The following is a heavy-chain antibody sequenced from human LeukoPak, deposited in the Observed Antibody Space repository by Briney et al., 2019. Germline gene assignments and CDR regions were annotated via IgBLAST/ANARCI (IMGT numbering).Heavy chain of an antibody. CDR3: AKDRGQLGSLLWFDP. V-gene: IGHV3-21*01. CDR2: ISSSSSYI. J-gene: IGHJ5*02. D-gene: IGHD6-6*01. Sequence: KPGRSLRLSCAASGFTFSSYSMNWVRQAPGKGLEWVSSISSSSSYIYYADSVKGRFTISRDNSKNTLYLQMNSLRAEDTAVYYCAKDRGQLGSLLWFDPWGQGTLVTVSS. CDR1: GFTFSSYS.